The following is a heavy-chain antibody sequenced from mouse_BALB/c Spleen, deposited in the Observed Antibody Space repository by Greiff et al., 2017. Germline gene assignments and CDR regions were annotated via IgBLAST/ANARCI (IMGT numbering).Heavy chain of an antibody. Sequence: DVKLQESGPGLVKPSQSLSLTCTVTGYSITSDYAWNWIRQFPGNKLEWMGYISYSGSTSYNPSLKSRISITRDTSKNQFFLQLNSVTTEDTATYYCARWVRPYYFDYWGQGTTLTVSS. V-gene: IGHV3-2*02. D-gene: IGHD2-14*01. CDR1: GYSITSDYA. CDR3: ARWVRPYYFDY. CDR2: ISYSGST. J-gene: IGHJ2*01.